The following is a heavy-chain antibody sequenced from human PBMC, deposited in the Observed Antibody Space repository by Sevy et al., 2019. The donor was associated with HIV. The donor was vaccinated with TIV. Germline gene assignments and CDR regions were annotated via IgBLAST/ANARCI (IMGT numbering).Heavy chain of an antibody. Sequence: GGSLRLSCAASGLTFSIYAIHWIRQAPGKGLEWVALISYDGSKKYYVDSVKGRFTISRDNSKNTLYLQMNSLRPEDTAVYYCARDLPSAVTNPFYYYGMDVWGQWTTVTVSS. D-gene: IGHD4-17*01. J-gene: IGHJ6*02. V-gene: IGHV3-30*04. CDR3: ARDLPSAVTNPFYYYGMDV. CDR1: GLTFSIYA. CDR2: ISYDGSKK.